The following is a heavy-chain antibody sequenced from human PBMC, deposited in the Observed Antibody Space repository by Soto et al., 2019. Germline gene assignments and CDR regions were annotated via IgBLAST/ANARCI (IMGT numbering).Heavy chain of an antibody. D-gene: IGHD3-22*01. J-gene: IGHJ3*02. Sequence: GESLKISCKGSGYSFTSYWIGWVRQMPGKGLEWMGIIYPGDSDTRYSPSFQGQVTISADKSISTAYLQRSSLKASDTAMYYCARQKITMIVVGPPDAFDIWGQGTMVTVSS. CDR1: GYSFTSYW. V-gene: IGHV5-51*01. CDR2: IYPGDSDT. CDR3: ARQKITMIVVGPPDAFDI.